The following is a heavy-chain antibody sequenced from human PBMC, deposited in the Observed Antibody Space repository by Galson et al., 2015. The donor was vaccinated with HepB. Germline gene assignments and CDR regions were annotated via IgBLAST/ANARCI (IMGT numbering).Heavy chain of an antibody. CDR1: GYTFSSYS. V-gene: IGHV1-18*01. CDR3: ASGALVVGVAATQNNWFDP. J-gene: IGHJ5*02. CDR2: ISAYNRNT. D-gene: IGHD2-15*01. Sequence: SVKVSCKASGYTFSSYSITWVRQAPGQGLEWMGWISAYNRNTNYAQKLQGRVTMTTDRSTSTAYMELRSLRSDETAVYYCASGALVVGVAATQNNWFDPGGQGTLVTVSS.